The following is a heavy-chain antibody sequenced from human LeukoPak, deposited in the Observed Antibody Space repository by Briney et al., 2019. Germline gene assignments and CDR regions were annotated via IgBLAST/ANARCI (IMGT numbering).Heavy chain of an antibody. D-gene: IGHD6-6*01. CDR3: ARDTFLAALGYFDY. CDR2: IYTSGST. V-gene: IGHV4-4*07. CDR1: GGSISSYY. J-gene: IGHJ4*02. Sequence: SETLSLTCTVSGGSISSYYWSWIRQPAGKGLEWIGRIYTSGSTNYNPSLKSRVTMSVDTSKNQFSLKLSSVTAADTAAYYCARDTFLAALGYFDYWGQGTLVTVSS.